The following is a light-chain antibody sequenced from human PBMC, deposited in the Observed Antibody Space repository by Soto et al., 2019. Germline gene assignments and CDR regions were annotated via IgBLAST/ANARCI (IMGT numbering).Light chain of an antibody. CDR1: QNIDNL. CDR2: GTS. CDR3: QQSFNRPT. J-gene: IGKJ2*01. V-gene: IGKV1-39*01. Sequence: DIQMTQSPSSLSASVGDRVTLTCRASQNIDNLLNWYHHKPGKAPKLLTSGTSTFESGVPPGFSGSGSGTVFTLTISSLQAEHVGIYYCQQSFNRPTFGQGTKLEIK.